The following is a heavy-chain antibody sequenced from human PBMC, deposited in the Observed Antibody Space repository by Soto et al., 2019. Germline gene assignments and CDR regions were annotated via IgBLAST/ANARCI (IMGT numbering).Heavy chain of an antibody. V-gene: IGHV1-2*02. D-gene: IGHD4-4*01. J-gene: IGHJ4*02. CDR1: GYTFTGYY. Sequence: ASVKVSCKASGYTFTGYYMHWVRQAPGQGLEWMGWINPNSGGTNYEQKFQGRVTMTRETSISTAYMELSRLRSDDTAVYYCASILYDYSNYVGDFWGQGNLVTPS. CDR3: ASILYDYSNYVGDF. CDR2: INPNSGGT.